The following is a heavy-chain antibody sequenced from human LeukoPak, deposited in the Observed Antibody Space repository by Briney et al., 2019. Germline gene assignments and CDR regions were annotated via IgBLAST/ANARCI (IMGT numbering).Heavy chain of an antibody. Sequence: GGSLRLSCAASGFLSNTYAMSWVRQAPGKGLEWVSGISSGGDYTYYADSVTGRFTISRDNSRNTLYMQMNSLKVEHTAVYYCVSDLRTGNCYGRGLSGLWGRGTLVTVSS. CDR1: GFLSNTYA. D-gene: IGHD2-21*01. CDR2: ISSGGDYT. J-gene: IGHJ4*02. V-gene: IGHV3-23*01. CDR3: VSDLRTGNCYGRGLSGL.